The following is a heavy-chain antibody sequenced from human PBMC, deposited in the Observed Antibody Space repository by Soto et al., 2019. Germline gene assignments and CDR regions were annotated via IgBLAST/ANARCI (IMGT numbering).Heavy chain of an antibody. V-gene: IGHV4-34*01. J-gene: IGHJ4*02. CDR1: GGSFSGYY. Sequence: QVQLQQWGAGLLKPSETLSLTCAVYGGSFSGYYWSWIRQPQGQGLEWIGEINHSGSTNYNPSLKSRVTISVDTSKNQFSLKLSAVTAADTAVYYCASKGAARRRPSKFDYWGQGTLVTVSS. CDR3: ASKGAARRRPSKFDY. D-gene: IGHD6-6*01. CDR2: INHSGST.